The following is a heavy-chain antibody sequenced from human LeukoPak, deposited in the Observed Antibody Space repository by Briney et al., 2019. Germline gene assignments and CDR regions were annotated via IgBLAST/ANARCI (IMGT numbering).Heavy chain of an antibody. CDR2: ISSSSSYI. CDR3: ARQWLHAFDI. CDR1: GFTFDDYT. Sequence: GGSLRLSCAASGFTFDDYTMHWVRQAPGKGLEWVSSISSSSSYIYYADSVEGRFTISRDNAKNSLYLQMNSLRAEDTAVYYCARQWLHAFDIWGQGTMVTVSS. J-gene: IGHJ3*02. D-gene: IGHD6-19*01. V-gene: IGHV3-21*01.